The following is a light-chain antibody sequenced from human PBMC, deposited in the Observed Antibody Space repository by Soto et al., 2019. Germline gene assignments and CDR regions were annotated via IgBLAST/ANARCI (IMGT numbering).Light chain of an antibody. CDR1: SSDVGGYNY. CDR2: DVS. Sequence: QSALTQPASVSGSPGQSITISCTGTSSDVGGYNYVSWYQQHPGKAPKLMIYDVSNRPSGVSNRFSGSKSGNTASLTISGLQAEDEAGYYCSSYTSSSPVVFGGGTTLTVL. V-gene: IGLV2-14*01. J-gene: IGLJ2*01. CDR3: SSYTSSSPVV.